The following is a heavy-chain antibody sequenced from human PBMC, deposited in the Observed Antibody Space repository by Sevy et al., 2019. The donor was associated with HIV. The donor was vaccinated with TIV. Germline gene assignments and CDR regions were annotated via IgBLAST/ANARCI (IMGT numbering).Heavy chain of an antibody. CDR2: IKSKTDGETT. CDR1: GFTFTNAW. D-gene: IGHD6-13*01. Sequence: GGSLRLSCVASGFTFTNAWMDWVRQAPGKGLEWVGRIKSKTDGETTAYAAPVKGRFIISSDDSKNTLYLQMNSLKTQDTAVYYCTTKAPIAAVGTDYWGQGTLVTVSS. CDR3: TTKAPIAAVGTDY. V-gene: IGHV3-15*07. J-gene: IGHJ4*02.